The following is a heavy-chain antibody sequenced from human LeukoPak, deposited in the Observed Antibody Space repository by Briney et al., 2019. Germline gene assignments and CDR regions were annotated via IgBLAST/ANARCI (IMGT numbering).Heavy chain of an antibody. CDR2: ISGSGGST. J-gene: IGHJ4*02. V-gene: IGHV3-23*01. D-gene: IGHD6-19*01. Sequence: QPGGSLRLSCAASGFTFSSYAMSWVRQAPGKGLEWVSAISGSGGSTYYVDSVKGRFTISRDNSKNTLYLQMNSLRAEDTAVYYCAKVKSSGWYYFDYWGQGTLVTVSS. CDR1: GFTFSSYA. CDR3: AKVKSSGWYYFDY.